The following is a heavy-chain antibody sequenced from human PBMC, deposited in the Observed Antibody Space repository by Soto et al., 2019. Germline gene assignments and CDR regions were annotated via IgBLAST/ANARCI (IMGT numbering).Heavy chain of an antibody. D-gene: IGHD3-3*01. CDR1: GGTFSSYA. Sequence: QVQLVQSGAEVKKPGSSVKVSCKASGGTFSSYAISWVRQAPGQGLEWMGGIIPIFGPANYAQKSQGRVTITADESTSTAYMELSSLRSEDTAVYYCASLPEYDEFWSGFKNQTHYGRDVWGQGTTVTVSS. CDR3: ASLPEYDEFWSGFKNQTHYGRDV. V-gene: IGHV1-69*01. J-gene: IGHJ6*02. CDR2: IIPIFGPA.